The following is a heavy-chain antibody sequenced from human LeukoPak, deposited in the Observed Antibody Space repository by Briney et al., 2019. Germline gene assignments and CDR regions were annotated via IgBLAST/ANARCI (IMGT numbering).Heavy chain of an antibody. V-gene: IGHV2-5*02. Sequence: SGPTLVKPTQTLTLTCTFSGFSLSTSGVGVGWIRQPPGKALKWLALIYWDDDKRYSPSLKSRLTITKDTSKNQVVLTMTNMDPVDTATYYCAHRTLYCTGGSFWDHYYSIDVWGQGTTVTVSS. D-gene: IGHD2-15*01. J-gene: IGHJ6*02. CDR3: AHRTLYCTGGSFWDHYYSIDV. CDR1: GFSLSTSGVG. CDR2: IYWDDDK.